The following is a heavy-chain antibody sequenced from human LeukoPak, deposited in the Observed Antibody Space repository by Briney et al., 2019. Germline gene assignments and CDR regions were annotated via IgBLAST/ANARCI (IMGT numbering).Heavy chain of an antibody. Sequence: PSETLSLTCTVSGGSIGSYYWSWVRQPPGKGLKWIGFVYYTGSTNYSPSLKSRVTISVDTSKNQFSLKLRSVTAADTAVYYCARISSSNWYNERGAFDVWGQGTMVTVSS. D-gene: IGHD6-13*01. CDR1: GGSIGSYY. CDR3: ARISSSNWYNERGAFDV. V-gene: IGHV4-59*01. J-gene: IGHJ3*01. CDR2: VYYTGST.